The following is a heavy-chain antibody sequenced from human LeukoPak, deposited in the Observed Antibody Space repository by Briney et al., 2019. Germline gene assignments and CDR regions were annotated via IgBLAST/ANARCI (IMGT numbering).Heavy chain of an antibody. CDR2: ITNSGRST. CDR3: AREASGNYYVFDS. CDR1: GFSFSNYF. Sequence: GGSLRLSCEAPGFSFSNYFMSWIRQAPGKGLEWVSYITNSGRSTNYADAVKGRFTISRDNVKKSVYLEMTDLRAEDTAVYYCAREASGNYYVFDSWGQGTLVTVSS. J-gene: IGHJ4*02. V-gene: IGHV3-11*04. D-gene: IGHD3-16*01.